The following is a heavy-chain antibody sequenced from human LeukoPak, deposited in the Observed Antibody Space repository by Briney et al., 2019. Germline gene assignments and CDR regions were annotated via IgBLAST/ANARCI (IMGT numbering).Heavy chain of an antibody. CDR3: ARGGIAAFHFDY. Sequence: SETLSLTCAVSGVSISTYYWSWIRQPPGKGLEWIGYIYYSGSTNYNPSLKSRVTMSVDKSKNQFSLKLSSVTAADTAVYYCARGGIAAFHFDYWGQGTLVTVSS. J-gene: IGHJ4*02. CDR1: GVSISTYY. CDR2: IYYSGST. V-gene: IGHV4-59*01. D-gene: IGHD6-13*01.